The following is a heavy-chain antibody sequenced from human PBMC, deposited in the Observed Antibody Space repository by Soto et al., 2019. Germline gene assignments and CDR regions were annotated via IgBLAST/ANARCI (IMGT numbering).Heavy chain of an antibody. CDR1: GGSISSGDYY. V-gene: IGHV4-31*03. CDR3: ARWWSGRRQGFDP. D-gene: IGHD3-3*01. Sequence: QVQLQESGPGLVKPSQTLSLTCTVSGGSISSGDYYWSWIRQHPGKGLEWIGYIYYSGRTYYNPSLKSRVTISVDTSKNQFSLKLSSVTAADTAVYYCARWWSGRRQGFDPWGQGTLVTVSS. J-gene: IGHJ5*02. CDR2: IYYSGRT.